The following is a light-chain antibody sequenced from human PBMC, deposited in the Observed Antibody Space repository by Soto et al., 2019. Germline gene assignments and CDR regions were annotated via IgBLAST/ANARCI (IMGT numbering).Light chain of an antibody. Sequence: EIVMTQSPATLSVSPGEGVTLSCRASERLTTNLAWYQQSPGQAPRLLIYGTYTRATGILTRFSGSGTGTEFTLTISSLESEDFAVYYCQQYNKWPRTFGGGTKVDIK. V-gene: IGKV3D-15*01. CDR1: ERLTTN. J-gene: IGKJ4*01. CDR2: GTY. CDR3: QQYNKWPRT.